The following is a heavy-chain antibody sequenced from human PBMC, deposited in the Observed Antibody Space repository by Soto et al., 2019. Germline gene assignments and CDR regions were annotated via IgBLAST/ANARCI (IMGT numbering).Heavy chain of an antibody. J-gene: IGHJ3*02. D-gene: IGHD3-3*01. Sequence: GGSLRLCCAASGFTFSSYAMSWVRQAPGKGLEWVSAISGSGGSTYYADSVKGRFTISRDNSKNTLYLQMNSLRAEDTAVYYCAKYDFWSGYYKDAFDIWGQGTMVTVSS. CDR1: GFTFSSYA. V-gene: IGHV3-23*01. CDR3: AKYDFWSGYYKDAFDI. CDR2: ISGSGGST.